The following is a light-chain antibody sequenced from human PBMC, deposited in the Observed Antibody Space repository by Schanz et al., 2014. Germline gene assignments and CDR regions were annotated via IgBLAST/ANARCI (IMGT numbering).Light chain of an antibody. CDR1: SSDVGGYNF. Sequence: QSALTQPPSASGSSGQSVTISCTGTSSDVGGYNFVSWYQQHPGKAPKLMIYEVSNRPSGVPDRFSGSKSGNTASLTVSGLQAEDEADYYCSSYAGSNFVVFGGGTKLTVL. CDR3: SSYAGSNFVV. CDR2: EVS. V-gene: IGLV2-8*01. J-gene: IGLJ2*01.